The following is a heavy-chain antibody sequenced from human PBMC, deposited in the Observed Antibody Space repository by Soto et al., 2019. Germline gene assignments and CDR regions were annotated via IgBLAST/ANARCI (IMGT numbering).Heavy chain of an antibody. V-gene: IGHV3-23*01. J-gene: IGHJ1*01. Sequence: EVQLLESGGGLVLAGGSLRLSCAPSGFTFRNFAMSWVRQAPGKGLEWLSTISARGGTTYSVDSVTGRFTISRDNSKNTLYLQMNSLRVDDTAVYYCANRGYCSGSTCPLHHWGQGTLVTVSS. CDR2: ISARGGTT. CDR3: ANRGYCSGSTCPLHH. CDR1: GFTFRNFA. D-gene: IGHD2-15*01.